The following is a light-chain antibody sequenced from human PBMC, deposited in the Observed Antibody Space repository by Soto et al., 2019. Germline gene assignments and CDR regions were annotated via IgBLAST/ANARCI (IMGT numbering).Light chain of an antibody. CDR1: HSVSRTY. CDR3: QQFDDSVT. V-gene: IGKV3-20*01. J-gene: IGKJ5*01. CDR2: GAS. Sequence: VLTPSTGALSLSPGERATLAFRASHSVSRTYLAWYQQKPGQAPRLLIFGASDRATGTPDRFSGSGSGTDFTLTISRLEPEDSAVYYCQQFDDSVTFGQGARLEIK.